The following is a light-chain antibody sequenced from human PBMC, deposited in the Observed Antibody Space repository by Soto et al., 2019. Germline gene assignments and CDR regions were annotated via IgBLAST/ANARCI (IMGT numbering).Light chain of an antibody. CDR2: LEGSGSD. J-gene: IGLJ3*02. CDR1: SGHSSYS. Sequence: QSVLTQSSSAAASLGSSVKLTFTLSSGHSSYSIAGQQQQPGTATRYLVKLEGSGSDNKGRGVPDRFSGSSSGADRYITIYNLQFDDEADYYWETWDRNIQGVFGGGTEFTVL. V-gene: IGLV4-60*02. CDR3: ETWDRNIQGV.